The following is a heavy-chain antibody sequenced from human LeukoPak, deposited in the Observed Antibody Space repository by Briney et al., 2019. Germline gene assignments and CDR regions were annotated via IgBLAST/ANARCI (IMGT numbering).Heavy chain of an antibody. Sequence: SETLSLTCAVYGGSFSGYYWSWIRQPPGKGLEWIGEINHSGSTNYNPSLKSRVTISVDTSKNQLSLKLSSVTAADTAVYYCARERYDFWSGYSYKWFDPWGQGTRVIVSS. CDR2: INHSGST. J-gene: IGHJ5*02. CDR3: ARERYDFWSGYSYKWFDP. D-gene: IGHD3-3*01. CDR1: GGSFSGYY. V-gene: IGHV4-34*01.